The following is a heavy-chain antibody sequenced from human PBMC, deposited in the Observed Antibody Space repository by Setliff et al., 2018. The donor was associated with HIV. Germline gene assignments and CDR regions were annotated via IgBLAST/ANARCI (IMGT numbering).Heavy chain of an antibody. J-gene: IGHJ4*02. Sequence: SETLSLTCRVSGDSISSGGYYWSWIRQSPVKGLEWIGYIYYSGTTYYNPSLKSRLTISVATSKNQFSLRLSSVTAADTAVYYCATARADSSGSVGDYWGQGTLVTVSS. D-gene: IGHD3-22*01. CDR3: ATARADSSGSVGDY. CDR1: GDSISSGGYY. V-gene: IGHV4-31*02. CDR2: IYYSGTT.